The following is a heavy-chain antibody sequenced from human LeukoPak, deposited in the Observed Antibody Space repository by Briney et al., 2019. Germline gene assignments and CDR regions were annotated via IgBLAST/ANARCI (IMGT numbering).Heavy chain of an antibody. CDR1: GGSISSYY. CDR2: IYYSGST. Sequence: SETLSLTCTVSGGSISSYYWSWIRQPPGKGLEWIGYIYYSGSTNYNPSLKSRVTISVDTSKNQFSLELSSVTAADTAVYYCASYSGSYGDFDYWGQGTLVTVSS. CDR3: ASYSGSYGDFDY. D-gene: IGHD1-26*01. V-gene: IGHV4-59*08. J-gene: IGHJ4*02.